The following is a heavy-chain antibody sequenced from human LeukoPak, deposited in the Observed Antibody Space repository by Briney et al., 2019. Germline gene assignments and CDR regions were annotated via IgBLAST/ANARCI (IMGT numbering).Heavy chain of an antibody. J-gene: IGHJ5*02. V-gene: IGHV1-18*01. CDR2: ISAYNGNT. D-gene: IGHD2-2*01. Sequence: ASVKVSCKASGYTFTSYGISWVRQAPGQGLEWMGWISAYNGNTNYAQKLQGRVTMTTDTSTSTAYMELRSLRSDDTAVYYCAREYCSGTSCSGWFDPWGQGTLVTVSS. CDR3: AREYCSGTSCSGWFDP. CDR1: GYTFTSYG.